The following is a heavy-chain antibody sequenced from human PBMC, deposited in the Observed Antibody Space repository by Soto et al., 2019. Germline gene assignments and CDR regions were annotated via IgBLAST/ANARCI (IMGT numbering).Heavy chain of an antibody. Sequence: SETLSLTCTVSGGSISSYYWSWIRQPPGKGLEWIGYIYYSGSTNYNPSLKSRVTISVDTSKNQFSLKLSSVTAADTAVYYCARHGSNDFWSGYPVDFDYWGQGTLVTVSS. CDR1: GGSISSYY. CDR2: IYYSGST. J-gene: IGHJ4*02. D-gene: IGHD3-3*01. CDR3: ARHGSNDFWSGYPVDFDY. V-gene: IGHV4-59*08.